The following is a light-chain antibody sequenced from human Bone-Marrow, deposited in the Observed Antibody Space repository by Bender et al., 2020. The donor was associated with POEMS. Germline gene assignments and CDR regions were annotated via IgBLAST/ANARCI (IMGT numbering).Light chain of an antibody. Sequence: QSALTQPASVSGSPGQSITISCTGTSSDVGGYNLVSWYQQHPGKAPKLLIYEVRKRPSGVSNRFSGSKSGTSASLAITGLQSDDEAIYFCVAWDASLNGWVFGGGTKLTVL. CDR3: VAWDASLNGWV. CDR2: EVR. V-gene: IGLV2-14*01. CDR1: SSDVGGYNL. J-gene: IGLJ3*02.